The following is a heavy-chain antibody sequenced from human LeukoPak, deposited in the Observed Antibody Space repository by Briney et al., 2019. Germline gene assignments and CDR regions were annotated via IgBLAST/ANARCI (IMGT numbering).Heavy chain of an antibody. CDR3: ATHAASGDSLDAFYI. D-gene: IGHD2-21*01. Sequence: SETLSLTCAVSGYSISSGYYWGWTRQPPGKGLEWIGSIYHSGSTYYNPPFKSRVTISVDTSKNRFSLKLSSVTDADTAVYYCATHAASGDSLDAFYIWGPGTTVTVSS. CDR1: GYSISSGYY. V-gene: IGHV4-38-2*01. J-gene: IGHJ3*02. CDR2: IYHSGST.